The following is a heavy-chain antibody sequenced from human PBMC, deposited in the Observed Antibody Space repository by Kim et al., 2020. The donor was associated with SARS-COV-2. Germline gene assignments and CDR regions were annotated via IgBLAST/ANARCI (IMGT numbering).Heavy chain of an antibody. J-gene: IGHJ5*02. D-gene: IGHD1-7*01. CDR3: ARGRSATRDWFDP. V-gene: IGHV3-21*01. CDR2: ISSSSSYI. Sequence: GGSLRLSCAASGFTFSSYSMNWVRQAPGKGLEWVSSISSSSSYIYYADSVKGRFTISRDNAKNSLYLQMNSLRAEDTAVYYCARGRSATRDWFDPWGQGTLVTVSS. CDR1: GFTFSSYS.